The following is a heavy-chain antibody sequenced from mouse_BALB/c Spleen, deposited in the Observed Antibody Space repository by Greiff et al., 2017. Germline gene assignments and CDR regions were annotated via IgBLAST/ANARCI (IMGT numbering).Heavy chain of an antibody. Sequence: EVQLQESGAELVKPGASVKLSCTASGFNIKDYYMHWVKQRPEQGLEWIGRIDPANGNTKYDPKFQGKATITADTSSNTAYLQLSSLTSEDTAVYYCAYYYGSSYDAMDYWGQGTSVTVSS. V-gene: IGHV14-3*02. D-gene: IGHD1-1*01. CDR3: AYYYGSSYDAMDY. J-gene: IGHJ4*01. CDR2: IDPANGNT. CDR1: GFNIKDYY.